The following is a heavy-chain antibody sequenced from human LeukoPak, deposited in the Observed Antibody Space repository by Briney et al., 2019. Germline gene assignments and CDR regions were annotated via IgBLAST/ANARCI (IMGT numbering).Heavy chain of an antibody. CDR3: ARGLGITGTTAVDY. Sequence: SETLSLTCTVSGGSISSGGYYWSWIRQPPGKGLEWIGYIYHSGSTYYNPSLKSRVTISVDRSKNQFSLKLSSVTAADTAVYYCARGLGITGTTAVDYWGQGTLVTVSS. D-gene: IGHD1-20*01. CDR2: IYHSGST. V-gene: IGHV4-30-2*01. J-gene: IGHJ4*02. CDR1: GGSISSGGYY.